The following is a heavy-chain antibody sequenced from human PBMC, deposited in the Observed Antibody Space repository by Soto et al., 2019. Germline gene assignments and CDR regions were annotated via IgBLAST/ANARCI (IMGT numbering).Heavy chain of an antibody. CDR3: ARTKCSGGSCYSWSLDY. V-gene: IGHV4-31*03. CDR1: GVSITTGGYY. CDR2: RYYSEST. D-gene: IGHD2-15*01. Sequence: TLSLTCTVSGVSITTGGYYWSWIRQLPGKGLEWIGHRYYSESTYYNPSLKSRVSKSLDTSKNQFSLKLSFVTAADTAMYYCARTKCSGGSCYSWSLDYWGQGTPVTVS. J-gene: IGHJ4*02.